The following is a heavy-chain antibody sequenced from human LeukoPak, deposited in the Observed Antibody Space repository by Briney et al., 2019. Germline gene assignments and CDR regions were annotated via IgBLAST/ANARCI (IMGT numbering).Heavy chain of an antibody. CDR1: GGSISSYC. D-gene: IGHD3-10*01. J-gene: IGHJ4*02. Sequence: SETLSLTCTVSGGSISSYCWSWIRQPPGKGLEWIGYIYYSGSTNYNPSLKSRVTISVDTSKNQFSLKLSSVTAADTAVYYCARSGDSLDYWGQGTLVTVSS. V-gene: IGHV4-59*01. CDR2: IYYSGST. CDR3: ARSGDSLDY.